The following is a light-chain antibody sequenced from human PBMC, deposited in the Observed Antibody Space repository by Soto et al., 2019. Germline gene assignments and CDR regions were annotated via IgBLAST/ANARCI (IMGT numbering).Light chain of an antibody. CDR3: SSYTSSSTPV. J-gene: IGLJ2*01. Sequence: QSVLTQPASVSGSPGQSITISCTGTSSDVGGYNYVSWYQQHPGKAPKLMIYEVSNRPSGVSNRFSGSKSGNTASLTISGLQAEDEADYYCSSYTSSSTPVFGGGTKLIVL. V-gene: IGLV2-14*01. CDR2: EVS. CDR1: SSDVGGYNY.